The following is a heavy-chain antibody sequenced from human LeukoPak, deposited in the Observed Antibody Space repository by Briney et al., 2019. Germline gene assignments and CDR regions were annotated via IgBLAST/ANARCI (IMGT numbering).Heavy chain of an antibody. V-gene: IGHV3-20*04. J-gene: IGHJ3*02. Sequence: GGSLRLSCAASGFTFYDYAMSWVRQAPGKGLEWVSGINWNGGSTGYVDSVKGRFAISRDNAKNSLYLQMNSLRGEDTALYYCARDAHFGGVFDIWGQGTMVTVSS. CDR1: GFTFYDYA. CDR3: ARDAHFGGVFDI. D-gene: IGHD2-21*01. CDR2: INWNGGST.